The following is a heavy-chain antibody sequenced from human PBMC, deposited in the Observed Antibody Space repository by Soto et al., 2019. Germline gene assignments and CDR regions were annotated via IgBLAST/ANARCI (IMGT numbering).Heavy chain of an antibody. J-gene: IGHJ4*02. CDR1: GGSISSYY. CDR2: IYYSGST. CDR3: ARGGDGYNYGLLGDDY. V-gene: IGHV4-59*01. Sequence: QVQLQESGPGLVKPSETLSLTCTVSGGSISSYYWSWIRQPPGKGLEWIGYIYYSGSTNYNPSLKSRVTISVDTSKNQFALKLSSVTAADTAVYYCARGGDGYNYGLLGDDYWGQGTLVTVSS. D-gene: IGHD5-12*01.